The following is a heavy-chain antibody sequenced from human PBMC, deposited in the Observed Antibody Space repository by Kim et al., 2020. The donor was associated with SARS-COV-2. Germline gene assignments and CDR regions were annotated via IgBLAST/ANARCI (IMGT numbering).Heavy chain of an antibody. J-gene: IGHJ4*01. D-gene: IGHD3-22*01. Sequence: GGSLRLSCAASGFTFSSSWMSRVRQSPGKGLEWVANIKQDGSEKYYVDSLKGRFTISRDNAKNSLFLDMNSLRAEDTAVYYCARDLVLITHARYFHYWG. V-gene: IGHV3-7*03. CDR1: GFTFSSSW. CDR3: ARDLVLITHARYFHY. CDR2: IKQDGSEK.